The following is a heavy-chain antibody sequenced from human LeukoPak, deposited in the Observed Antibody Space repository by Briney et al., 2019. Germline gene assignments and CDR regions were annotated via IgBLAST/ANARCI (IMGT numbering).Heavy chain of an antibody. J-gene: IGHJ6*03. CDR2: INRSGST. V-gene: IGHV4-34*01. CDR1: GGSFCGYY. D-gene: IGHD3-10*01. CDR3: ARGAPDYYGSGSTYYYYYYMDV. Sequence: TSETVSLNCAVYGGSFCGYYWSWIRQPPGKGRVWIGEINRSGSTNYNPSLKSRVTISVDTSKNQFSLKLRSVTAADTAVYYCARGAPDYYGSGSTYYYYYYMDVWGKGTTVTISS.